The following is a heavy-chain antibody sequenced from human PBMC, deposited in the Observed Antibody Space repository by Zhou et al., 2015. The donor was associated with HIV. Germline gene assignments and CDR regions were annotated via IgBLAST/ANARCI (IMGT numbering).Heavy chain of an antibody. D-gene: IGHD3-10*01. J-gene: IGHJ6*01. V-gene: IGHV1-69*01. CDR2: IIPIFGTA. CDR3: ARGKLLWFGGSGHYVMDV. CDR1: GAPFNTFA. Sequence: QVHLVQSGAELRKPGSSVKVSCKTYGAPFNTFALNWVRQAPGQGLEWMGGIIPIFGTANYAQKFQGRVTITADESTSTAYMELSSLRSEDTAVYYCARGKLLWFGGSGHYVMDVWGQGTTVTVSS.